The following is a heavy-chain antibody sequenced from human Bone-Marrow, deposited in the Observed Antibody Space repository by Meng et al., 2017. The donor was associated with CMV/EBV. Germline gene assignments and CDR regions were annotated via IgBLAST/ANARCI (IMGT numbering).Heavy chain of an antibody. J-gene: IGHJ5*02. V-gene: IGHV4-39*07. CDR3: ARGEYSSSLRVPNWFDP. CDR1: GGSISSSSYY. D-gene: IGHD6-6*01. Sequence: SETLSLTCTVSGGSISSSSYYWGWIRQPPGKGLEWIGSIYYSGFTYYNPSLKSRVTISVDTSKNQFSLKLSSVTAADTAVYYCARGEYSSSLRVPNWFDPWGQGTLVTVSS. CDR2: IYYSGFT.